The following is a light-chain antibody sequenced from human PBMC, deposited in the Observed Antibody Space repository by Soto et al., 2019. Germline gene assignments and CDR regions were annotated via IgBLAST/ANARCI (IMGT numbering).Light chain of an antibody. V-gene: IGLV2-14*01. CDR2: DVA. J-gene: IGLJ1*01. CDR1: STDVGRYNY. CDR3: SSYTTSSTYV. Sequence: QSVLTQPASVSGSPGQPITISCTGTSTDVGRYNYVSWYQQHPGKAPKLMIYDVANRPSGVSNRFSGSKSGITASLTISGLQAEDEADYYCSSYTTSSTYVFGTGNKVTVL.